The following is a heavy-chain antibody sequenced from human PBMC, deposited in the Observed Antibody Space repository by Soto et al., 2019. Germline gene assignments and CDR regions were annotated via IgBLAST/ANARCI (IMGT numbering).Heavy chain of an antibody. CDR1: GGTFNTYA. J-gene: IGHJ4*02. Sequence: QVQLVQSGAEMQKLGSSVKVSCQSSGGTFNTYAMNWVRQAPGQGPEWMGDISPMFGAANHAPKFQGRVTITADESTGTSYMQLSSLTSEDTALYFCAREVQVHTPAFVYWGQGTLVTVSS. D-gene: IGHD3-10*01. V-gene: IGHV1-69*19. CDR3: AREVQVHTPAFVY. CDR2: ISPMFGAA.